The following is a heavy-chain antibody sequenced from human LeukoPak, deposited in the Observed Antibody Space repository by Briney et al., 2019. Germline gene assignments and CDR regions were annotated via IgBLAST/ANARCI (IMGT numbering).Heavy chain of an antibody. Sequence: GTLSLTCAVSGGSISSSNWWSWVRQPPGTGLEWIGEIYHSGSTNYNPSLKSRVTTSVDKSKNQFSLKLSSVTAADTAVYYCARDSPSTSGGSDAFDIWGQGTMVTVSS. J-gene: IGHJ3*02. V-gene: IGHV4-4*02. D-gene: IGHD2-2*01. CDR3: ARDSPSTSGGSDAFDI. CDR2: IYHSGST. CDR1: GGSISSSNW.